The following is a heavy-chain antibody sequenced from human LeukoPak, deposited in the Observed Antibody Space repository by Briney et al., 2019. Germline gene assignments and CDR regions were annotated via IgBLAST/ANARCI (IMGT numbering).Heavy chain of an antibody. CDR1: GYTFTCFY. J-gene: IGHJ4*02. CDR2: INPHSADT. D-gene: IGHD6-13*01. CDR3: ARWDGYSSSPDY. V-gene: IGHV1-2*02. Sequence: ASVKLSCKASGYTFTCFYMHWVRQAPGQGLEWMGWINPHSADTGYAQKFLGRVTMTRDMSISTIYMELTRLRSDDTALYYCARWDGYSSSPDYWGQGTLVTVSS.